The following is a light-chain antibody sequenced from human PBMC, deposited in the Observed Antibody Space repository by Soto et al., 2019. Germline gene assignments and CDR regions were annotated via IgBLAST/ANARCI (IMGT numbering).Light chain of an antibody. CDR2: GAS. J-gene: IGKJ1*01. CDR1: QSVSSSY. Sequence: EIVMTPSPATLSVFPGESATLSCRASQSVSSSYLAWYQQKPGQAPRLLIYGASSRATGIPDRFSGSGSGTDFTLTISRLEPEDFAVYYCQQYGSSPRTFGQGTKVDI. V-gene: IGKV3-20*01. CDR3: QQYGSSPRT.